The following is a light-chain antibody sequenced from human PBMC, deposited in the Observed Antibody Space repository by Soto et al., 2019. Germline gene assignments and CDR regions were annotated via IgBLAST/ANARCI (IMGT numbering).Light chain of an antibody. V-gene: IGLV2-11*01. J-gene: IGLJ2*01. CDR1: SRDVGIYNY. CDR2: DVT. CDR3: RSYAGNYTLL. Sequence: QSALTQPRSVSGSPGQSVTVSCTGTSRDVGIYNYVSWYQQRPGTAPKVMIYDVTKRPSGVPDRFSGSKSANTASLTISGLPADDEADYYCRSYAGNYTLLFGGGTK.